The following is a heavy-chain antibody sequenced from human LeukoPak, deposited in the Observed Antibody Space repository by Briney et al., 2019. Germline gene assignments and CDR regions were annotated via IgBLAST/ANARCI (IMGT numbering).Heavy chain of an antibody. Sequence: GGSLRLSCAASGFTFGSFAISWVRQAPGRGLEWVSAISRSGGSTYYADSEKGRFTISRDNFKNAVDLQMNSLRAEDTAIYYCAREKTTVVTPGVDYWGQGTLVTVSS. D-gene: IGHD4-23*01. CDR2: ISRSGGST. V-gene: IGHV3-23*01. J-gene: IGHJ4*02. CDR3: AREKTTVVTPGVDY. CDR1: GFTFGSFA.